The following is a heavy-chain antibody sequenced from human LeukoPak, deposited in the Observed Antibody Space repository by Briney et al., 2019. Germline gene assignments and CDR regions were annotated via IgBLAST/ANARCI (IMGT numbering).Heavy chain of an antibody. CDR1: GYTFTSYC. J-gene: IGHJ4*02. D-gene: IGHD6-19*01. Sequence: APVKVSCKASGYTFTSYCISWVRQAPGQGLEWMGWISAYSGNTNYAQKLQGKVTMTTDTSTSTAYMELRSLRSDDTAVYYCARGPIAVAGPGDLDYWGQGTLVTVSS. V-gene: IGHV1-18*04. CDR3: ARGPIAVAGPGDLDY. CDR2: ISAYSGNT.